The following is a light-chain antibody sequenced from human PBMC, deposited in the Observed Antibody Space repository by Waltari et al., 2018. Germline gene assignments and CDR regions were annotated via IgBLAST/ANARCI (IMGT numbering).Light chain of an antibody. V-gene: IGKV1-39*01. CDR1: KSITTY. CDR2: AAS. J-gene: IGKJ4*02. Sequence: DIQMTQSPSSLSASIGDRVTITCRESKSITTYLNWYQQKPGKAPKLLIYAASSLQSGVPSRFSGSGSGTDFTLTISSLQPEDFATYSCQESYKTPPTFGGGTKVEIK. CDR3: QESYKTPPT.